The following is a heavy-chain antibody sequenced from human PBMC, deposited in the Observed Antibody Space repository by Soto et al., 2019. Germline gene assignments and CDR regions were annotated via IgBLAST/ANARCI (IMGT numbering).Heavy chain of an antibody. Sequence: SETLSLTCTVSGVSISSYYWSWIRQPPGKGLEWIGFISYSGTTNYNPSLKSRVTISVDMSKNQFSLRLSSVTAADTAMYYCARGPWSPPFDYWGQGTLVTVSS. J-gene: IGHJ4*02. V-gene: IGHV4-59*01. CDR3: ARGPWSPPFDY. CDR2: ISYSGTT. CDR1: GVSISSYY.